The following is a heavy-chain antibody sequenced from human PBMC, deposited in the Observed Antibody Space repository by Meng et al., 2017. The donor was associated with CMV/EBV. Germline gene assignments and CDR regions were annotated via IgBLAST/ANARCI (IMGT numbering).Heavy chain of an antibody. J-gene: IGHJ4*02. V-gene: IGHV3-30*04. CDR2: ISYDGSNK. D-gene: IGHD5-12*01. Sequence: GESLKISCAASGFTFDDYTMHWVRQAPGKGLEWVAVISYDGSNKYYADSVKGRFTISRDNSKNTLYLQMNSLRAEDTAVYYCARDHFRGGYDLTFDYWGQGTLVTVSS. CDR1: GFTFDDYT. CDR3: ARDHFRGGYDLTFDY.